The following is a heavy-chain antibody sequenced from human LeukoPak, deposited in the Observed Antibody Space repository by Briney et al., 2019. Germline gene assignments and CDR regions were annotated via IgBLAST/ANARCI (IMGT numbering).Heavy chain of an antibody. CDR3: AKDWVSIVVVPAAISY. CDR2: IRYDGSNK. Sequence: GGSLRLSCAASGFTFSSYGMHWVRQAPGKGLEWVAFIRYDGSNKYYADSVKGRFTISRDNSKNTLYLQMNSLRAEDTAVYYCAKDWVSIVVVPAAISYWGQGTLVTVSS. D-gene: IGHD2-2*01. V-gene: IGHV3-30*02. J-gene: IGHJ4*02. CDR1: GFTFSSYG.